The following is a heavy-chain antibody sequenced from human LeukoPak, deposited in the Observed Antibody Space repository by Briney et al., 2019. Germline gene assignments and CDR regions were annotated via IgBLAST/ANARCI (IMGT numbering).Heavy chain of an antibody. CDR3: TRYFDWFWDY. CDR2: ISWNSGSI. D-gene: IGHD3-9*01. Sequence: PGGSLRLSCAASGFTFDDYAMHWVRQAPGKGLEWVSGISWNSGSIGYADSVKGRFTISRDNAKNSLYLQMNSLRAEDTALYYCTRYFDWFWDYWGQGTLVTVS. J-gene: IGHJ4*02. CDR1: GFTFDDYA. V-gene: IGHV3-9*01.